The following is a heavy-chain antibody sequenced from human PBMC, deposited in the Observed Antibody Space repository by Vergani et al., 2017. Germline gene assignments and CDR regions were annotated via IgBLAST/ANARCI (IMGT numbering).Heavy chain of an antibody. CDR2: INRGSTT. CDR3: AKEGRTGITPIVDG. V-gene: IGHV3-23*01. D-gene: IGHD1-14*01. Sequence: EVQLLESGGGLVQPGGSLRVSCAASGFTFSSDAMSWVRQAPGKGLVWVSAINRGSTTYYADAVKGRFTISRENTNNTAFLQMKSMRADDTAVYYCAKEGRTGITPIVDGWGQGTLVTVSS. J-gene: IGHJ4*02. CDR1: GFTFSSDA.